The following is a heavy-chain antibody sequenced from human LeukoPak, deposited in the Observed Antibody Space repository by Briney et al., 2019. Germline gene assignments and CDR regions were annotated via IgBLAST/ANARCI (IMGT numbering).Heavy chain of an antibody. CDR2: IKEDGSEK. CDR1: GFTFSNYW. D-gene: IGHD4-17*01. V-gene: IGHV3-7*01. CDR3: ARGMTTVTTSTY. Sequence: GGSLRLSCAASGFTFSNYWMSWVRQAPGKGLEWVANIKEDGSEKYYVDSVKGRFTISRDNAKNSLYLQMNSLGAEDTAVYYCARGMTTVTTSTYWGQGTLVTVSS. J-gene: IGHJ4*02.